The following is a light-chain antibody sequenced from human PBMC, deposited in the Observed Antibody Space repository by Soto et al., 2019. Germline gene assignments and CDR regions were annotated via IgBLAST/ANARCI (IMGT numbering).Light chain of an antibody. V-gene: IGKV3-20*01. J-gene: IGKJ1*01. CDR2: GAS. CDR3: QQYGSSPLT. CDR1: QSVSSSY. Sequence: EIVLTQSPGTLSLSPGERATLSCRASQSVSSSYLAWYQQKPGQAPRLLIYGASSRATGIPDRFSGSGSGTDFTLTISRLKPEDLAVYYCQQYGSSPLTFVQGTKVEIK.